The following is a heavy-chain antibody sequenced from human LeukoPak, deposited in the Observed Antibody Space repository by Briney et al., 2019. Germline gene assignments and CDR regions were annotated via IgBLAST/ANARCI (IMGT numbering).Heavy chain of an antibody. V-gene: IGHV3-33*01. CDR2: IWYDGSTK. CDR1: GFTFSSYG. Sequence: GGSLRLSCAASGFTFSSYGMHWVRQAPGKGLEWVAVIWYDGSTKSYADSVEGRFTISRDNSKNTLYLQMNSLRAEDTAVYYCARDLGGMDVWGQGTTVTVSS. J-gene: IGHJ6*02. CDR3: ARDLGGMDV.